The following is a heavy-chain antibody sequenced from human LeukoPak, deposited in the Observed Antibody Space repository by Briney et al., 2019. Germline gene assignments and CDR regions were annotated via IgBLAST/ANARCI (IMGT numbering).Heavy chain of an antibody. J-gene: IGHJ3*02. CDR2: INSDGSRT. V-gene: IGHV3-74*01. CDR1: GFTFRMYW. CDR3: ASLFLCYGCSSSSDSFNI. D-gene: IGHD6-6*01. Sequence: GGSLRLSCEASGFTFRMYWMHWVRHAPGKGLVWVSRINSDGSRTTYADSVRGRFTISRDNAKNTLYLQMNSLRAEDTAVYYCASLFLCYGCSSSSDSFNIWGQGTMVTVSS.